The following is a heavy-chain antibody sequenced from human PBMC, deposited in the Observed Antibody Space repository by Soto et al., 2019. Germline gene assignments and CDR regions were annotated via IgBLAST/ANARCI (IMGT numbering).Heavy chain of an antibody. CDR2: ISAYNGNT. D-gene: IGHD3-22*01. Sequence: ASVKVSCKASGYTFTSYGISWVRQAPGQGLEWMGWISAYNGNTNYAQKLQGRVTMTTDTSTSTAYMELRSLRSDDTAVYYCARAARDAMIVVALDYWGQGTLVTVSS. CDR3: ARAARDAMIVVALDY. J-gene: IGHJ4*02. V-gene: IGHV1-18*04. CDR1: GYTFTSYG.